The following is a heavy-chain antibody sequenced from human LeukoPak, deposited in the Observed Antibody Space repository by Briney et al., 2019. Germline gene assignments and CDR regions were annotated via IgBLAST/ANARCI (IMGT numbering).Heavy chain of an antibody. J-gene: IGHJ4*02. CDR3: ARLLGAAKTDYSDY. D-gene: IGHD2-15*01. CDR2: VDYGGST. CDR1: GFSISSDTYY. V-gene: IGHV4-39*01. Sequence: SETLSLTCTVSGFSISSDTYYWAWIRQPPGKGLGWMGSVDYGGSTYYNPSLKNRVTISRDTSKNQFSMKVRFVTAADTAVYYCARLLGAAKTDYSDYWGQGTLVTVSS.